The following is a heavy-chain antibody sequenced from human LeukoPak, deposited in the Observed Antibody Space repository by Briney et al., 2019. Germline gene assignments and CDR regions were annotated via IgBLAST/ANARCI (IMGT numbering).Heavy chain of an antibody. CDR2: ILNDGSNK. J-gene: IGHJ4*02. CDR1: GFTFSGSG. D-gene: IGHD2-8*01. Sequence: GTSLRLSCAAYGFTFSGSGMHWVRQAPGKGLEWVAVILNDGSNKYYADSVKGRFTISRDNSKNTLDLQMNSLRDEDTAVYYCARDRGYCTSGVCYIFDYWGQGTLVTVSS. CDR3: ARDRGYCTSGVCYIFDY. V-gene: IGHV3-30-3*01.